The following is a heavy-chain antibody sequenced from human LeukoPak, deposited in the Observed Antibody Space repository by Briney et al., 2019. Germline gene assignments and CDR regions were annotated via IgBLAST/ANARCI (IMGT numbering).Heavy chain of an antibody. Sequence: PSQTLSLTCTVSGGSISSGSYYWSWIRQPAGKGLEWIGRIYTSGSTNYNPSLKSRVTLSVDTSKNQFSLKLSSVTAADTAVYYCARGPSRYFDSSGYYNWFDPWGQGTLVTVSS. CDR1: GGSISSGSYY. V-gene: IGHV4-61*02. J-gene: IGHJ5*02. CDR3: ARGPSRYFDSSGYYNWFDP. D-gene: IGHD3-22*01. CDR2: IYTSGST.